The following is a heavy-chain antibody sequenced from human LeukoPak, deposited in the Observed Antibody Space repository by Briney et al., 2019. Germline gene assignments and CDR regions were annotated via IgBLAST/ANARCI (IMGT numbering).Heavy chain of an antibody. CDR2: INPNSGDT. V-gene: IGHV1-2*02. CDR1: GYIFTGYY. J-gene: IGHJ4*02. D-gene: IGHD5-12*01. CDR3: ARGPSGYHNT. Sequence: ASVKVSCTASGYIFTGYYMHWVRQAPGQGLEWMGWINPNSGDTNYAQKFQGRVTMTRDTSISTAYMELSRLRAEDTAVYYCARGPSGYHNTGGQGTLVTVSS.